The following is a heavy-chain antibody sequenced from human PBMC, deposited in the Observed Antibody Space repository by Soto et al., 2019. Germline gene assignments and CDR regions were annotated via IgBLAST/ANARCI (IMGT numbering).Heavy chain of an antibody. CDR3: TRGEYIVLIQPTLRGWFDP. D-gene: IGHD2-8*01. V-gene: IGHV1-46*03. J-gene: IGHJ5*02. CDR1: GYTFTSYS. CDR2: INPDGGST. Sequence: QVQLLQSGPEVKKPGASVKVSCKASGYTFTSYSIHWVRQAPGQGPEWMGIINPDGGSTTYAQRFKGRVAMTRDTSTSTVYMELSSLRSEDTAVYFCTRGEYIVLIQPTLRGWFDPWGQGTLVTVSS.